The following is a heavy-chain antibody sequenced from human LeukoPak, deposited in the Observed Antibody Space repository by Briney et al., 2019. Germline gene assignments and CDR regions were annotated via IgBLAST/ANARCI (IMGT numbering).Heavy chain of an antibody. J-gene: IGHJ5*02. V-gene: IGHV1-69*06. D-gene: IGHD3-9*01. CDR2: IIPIFGTS. CDR1: GGTFSSYA. Sequence: GASVKVSCKASGGTFSSYAINWVRQAPGQGLEWMGGIIPIFGTSSYAQKFQGRVTITADKSTSTAYMELSGLRSDDTAVYYCARDQRALLRYFDWSFDPWGQGTLVTVSS. CDR3: ARDQRALLRYFDWSFDP.